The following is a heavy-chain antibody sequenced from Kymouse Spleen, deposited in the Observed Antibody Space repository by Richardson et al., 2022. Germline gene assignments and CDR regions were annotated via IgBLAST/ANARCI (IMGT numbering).Heavy chain of an antibody. J-gene: IGHJ4*02. V-gene: IGHV3-33*01. CDR1: GFTFSSYG. CDR2: IWYDGSNK. D-gene: IGHD5-18,IGHD5-18*01. Sequence: QVQLVESGGGVVQPGRSLRLSCAASGFTFSSYGMHWVRQAPGKGLEWVAVIWYDGSNKYYADSVKGRFTISRDNSKNTLYLQMNSLRAEDTAVYYCARGGYSYGWDYWGQGTLVTVSS. CDR3: ARGGYSYGWDY.